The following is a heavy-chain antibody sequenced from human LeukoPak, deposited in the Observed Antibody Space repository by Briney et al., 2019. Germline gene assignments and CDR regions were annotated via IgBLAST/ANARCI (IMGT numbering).Heavy chain of an antibody. D-gene: IGHD6-13*01. CDR1: GGSFSGYY. Sequence: KASETLSLTCAVYGGSFSGYYWSWIRQPPGKGLEWIGEINHSGSTNYNPSLKSRVTISVDTSKNQFSLKLSSVTAADTAVYYCARNPHSSWYDYYYGMDVWGQGTTVTVSS. J-gene: IGHJ6*02. CDR3: ARNPHSSWYDYYYGMDV. CDR2: INHSGST. V-gene: IGHV4-34*01.